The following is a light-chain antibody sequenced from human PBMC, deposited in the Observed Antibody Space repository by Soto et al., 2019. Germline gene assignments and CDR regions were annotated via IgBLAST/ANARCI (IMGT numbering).Light chain of an antibody. CDR1: QSVSSN. Sequence: EIVMTQSPATLSVSPGERVTLSCRASQSVSSNLAWYQQKPGQTPNLLIYVASTRATGIPARFSGSGSGTEFTLTISSLQSEDFAVYYCQQYNVWPLTFGGGTKVEFK. CDR2: VAS. J-gene: IGKJ4*01. V-gene: IGKV3-15*01. CDR3: QQYNVWPLT.